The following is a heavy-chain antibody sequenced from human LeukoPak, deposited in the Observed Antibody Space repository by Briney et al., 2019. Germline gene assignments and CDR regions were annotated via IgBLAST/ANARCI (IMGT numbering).Heavy chain of an antibody. Sequence: ASVKVSCKASGYTFTGYYMHWVRQAPGQGLEWMGWINPNSGGTNHAQQFQGRVTMTRDKSIRTAYMELSRLTSDDTVVYYCARNIWFGESAVAFYIWGQGTMVTVSS. V-gene: IGHV1-2*02. CDR3: ARNIWFGESAVAFYI. J-gene: IGHJ3*02. CDR2: INPNSGGT. D-gene: IGHD3-10*01. CDR1: GYTFTGYY.